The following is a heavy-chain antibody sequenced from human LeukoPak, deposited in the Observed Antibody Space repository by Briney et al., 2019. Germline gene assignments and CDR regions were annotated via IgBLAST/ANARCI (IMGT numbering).Heavy chain of an antibody. J-gene: IGHJ4*02. Sequence: SETLSPTCAVSGYSISSGYYWGWVRQPPGKGLEWIGSIYHSGSTYYNPSLKSRVTISVDTSKNQFSLKLSSVTAADTAVYYCARAGVVVTAIPQYWGQGTLVTVSS. V-gene: IGHV4-38-2*01. D-gene: IGHD2-21*02. CDR2: IYHSGST. CDR3: ARAGVVVTAIPQY. CDR1: GYSISSGYY.